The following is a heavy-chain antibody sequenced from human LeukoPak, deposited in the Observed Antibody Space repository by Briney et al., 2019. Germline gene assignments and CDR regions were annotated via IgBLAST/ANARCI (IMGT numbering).Heavy chain of an antibody. Sequence: TSGTLSLTCAVSGGSISSGGYSWSWIRQPPGKGLEWIGYIYHSGSTYYNPSLKSRVTISVDRSKNQFSLKLSSVTAADTAVYYCARERGAENYYDSSGYYSDAFDIWGQGTMVTVSS. CDR2: IYHSGST. CDR3: ARERGAENYYDSSGYYSDAFDI. V-gene: IGHV4-30-2*01. CDR1: GGSISSGGYS. J-gene: IGHJ3*02. D-gene: IGHD3-22*01.